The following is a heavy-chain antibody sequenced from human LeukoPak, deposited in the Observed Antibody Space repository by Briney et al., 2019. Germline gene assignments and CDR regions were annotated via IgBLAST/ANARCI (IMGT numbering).Heavy chain of an antibody. CDR1: GGSISSSNW. V-gene: IGHV4-4*02. CDR3: AKDQGYCSGGSCYSPPYYFDY. J-gene: IGHJ4*02. D-gene: IGHD2-15*01. Sequence: SGTLSLTCAVSGGSISSSNWWSWVRQPPGKGLEWIGEIYHSGSTNYNPSLKSRVTISVDKSKNQFSLKLSSVTAADTAVYYCAKDQGYCSGGSCYSPPYYFDYWGQGTLVTVSS. CDR2: IYHSGST.